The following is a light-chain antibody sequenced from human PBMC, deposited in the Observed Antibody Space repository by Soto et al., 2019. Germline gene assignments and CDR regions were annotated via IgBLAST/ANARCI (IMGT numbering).Light chain of an antibody. J-gene: IGLJ1*01. CDR2: EVS. Sequence: QSVLTQPASVSESPGRSITIYCTGTSSDVGGYKYVSWYQQHPGKAPKLMIYEVSTRPSGVSNRFSGSKSGNTASLTISGLXAEDEADYYCSSYTSSSSHYVFGTGTKVTVL. CDR1: SSDVGGYKY. CDR3: SSYTSSSSHYV. V-gene: IGLV2-14*01.